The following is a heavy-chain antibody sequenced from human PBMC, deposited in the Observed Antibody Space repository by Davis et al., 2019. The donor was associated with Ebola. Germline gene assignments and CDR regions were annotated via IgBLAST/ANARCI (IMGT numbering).Heavy chain of an antibody. CDR1: GFTFSSYA. D-gene: IGHD5-18*01. Sequence: GESLKISCAASGFTFSSYAMHWVRQAPGKGLEWVAVISYDGSNKYYADSVKGRFTISRDNAKNTLYLQMNSLRAEDTAVYYCASGYSYGYGSFDYWGQGTLVTVSS. V-gene: IGHV3-30*04. CDR3: ASGYSYGYGSFDY. CDR2: ISYDGSNK. J-gene: IGHJ4*02.